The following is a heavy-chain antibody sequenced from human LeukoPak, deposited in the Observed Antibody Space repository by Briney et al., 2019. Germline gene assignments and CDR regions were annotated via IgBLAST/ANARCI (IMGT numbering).Heavy chain of an antibody. CDR1: GGSISSGVYY. V-gene: IGHV4-31*03. D-gene: IGHD1/OR15-1a*01. CDR2: IYYSGIT. Sequence: SETLSLTCTVSGGSISSGVYYWNWIRQPPGKGLEWIGCIYYSGITYYNPSLKSRVTISIDTSKNQFSLKLSSVTAADTAVYYCARDNKTPYYFDYWGQGTLVTVSS. CDR3: ARDNKTPYYFDY. J-gene: IGHJ4*02.